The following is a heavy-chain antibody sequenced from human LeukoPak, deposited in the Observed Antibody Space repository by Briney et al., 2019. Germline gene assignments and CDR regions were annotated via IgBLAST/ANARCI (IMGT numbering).Heavy chain of an antibody. V-gene: IGHV1-2*02. J-gene: IGHJ4*02. Sequence: ASVKVSCKASGYTFAGYYIHWVRLAPGQGLEWMRWINPNSGVTNYAQKFQGRVTMTRDTSISTAYMELSRLRSDDTAVYYCARSFSSSSGWYFDYWGQGTLVTVSS. CDR3: ARSFSSSSGWYFDY. CDR2: INPNSGVT. CDR1: GYTFAGYY. D-gene: IGHD6-6*01.